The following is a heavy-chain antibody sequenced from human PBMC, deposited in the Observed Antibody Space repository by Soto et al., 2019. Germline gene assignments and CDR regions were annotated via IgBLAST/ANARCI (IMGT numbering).Heavy chain of an antibody. V-gene: IGHV1-8*01. D-gene: IGHD3-3*01. CDR3: ARGPSSYYDFWSGYYTTRSSAFDI. Sequence: ASVKVSCKASGYTFTSYDINWVRQATGQGLEWMGWMNPNSGNTGYAQKFQGRVTMTRNTSISTAYMELSSLRSEDTAVYYCARGPSSYYDFWSGYYTTRSSAFDIWGQGTMVTVSS. J-gene: IGHJ3*02. CDR1: GYTFTSYD. CDR2: MNPNSGNT.